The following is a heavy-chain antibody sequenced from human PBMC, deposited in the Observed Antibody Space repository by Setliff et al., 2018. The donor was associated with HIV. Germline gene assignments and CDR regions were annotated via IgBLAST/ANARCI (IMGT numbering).Heavy chain of an antibody. D-gene: IGHD6-13*01. Sequence: SETLSLTCTVSGASIRNYYWSWIRQAPGRGLEWLGFFGTTYYNPSLKSRVTISVDTSKNQFSLKLSSVTAADTAVYYCARGVRHRIAAAGRPLYYFDYWGQGTLVTVSS. CDR1: GASIRNYY. J-gene: IGHJ4*02. CDR2: FGTT. V-gene: IGHV4-59*12. CDR3: ARGVRHRIAAAGRPLYYFDY.